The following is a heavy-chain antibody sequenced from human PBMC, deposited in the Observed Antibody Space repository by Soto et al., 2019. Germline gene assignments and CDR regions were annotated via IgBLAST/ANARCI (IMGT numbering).Heavy chain of an antibody. J-gene: IGHJ4*02. Sequence: PGGSLRLSCAASGFDFRKYAMHWVRQSPGKGAEWVAMTSDDRDIQYYADSEKGRFTISRDNSKNTLYLQMTTLSSEDAALYFCPRAVDAAMDPLDYWGQGTLVTASS. CDR2: TSDDRDIQ. CDR3: PRAVDAAMDPLDY. D-gene: IGHD5-18*01. V-gene: IGHV3-30-3*01. CDR1: GFDFRKYA.